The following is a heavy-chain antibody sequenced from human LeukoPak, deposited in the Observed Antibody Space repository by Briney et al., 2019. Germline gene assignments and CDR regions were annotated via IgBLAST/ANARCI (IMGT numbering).Heavy chain of an antibody. Sequence: GGSLRLSCVASGFTFSSYAMHWVRQAPGKGLEWVAVISYDGSNKYYADSVKGRFTISRDNSKNTLYLQMNSLRAEDTAVYYCAREVGIAAALDYWGQGTLVTVSS. V-gene: IGHV3-30-3*01. D-gene: IGHD6-13*01. J-gene: IGHJ4*02. CDR3: AREVGIAAALDY. CDR1: GFTFSSYA. CDR2: ISYDGSNK.